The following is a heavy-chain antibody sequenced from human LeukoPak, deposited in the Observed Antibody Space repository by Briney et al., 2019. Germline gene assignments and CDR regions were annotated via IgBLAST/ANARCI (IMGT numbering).Heavy chain of an antibody. CDR3: ARALGEYSGYDFDY. Sequence: PGGSLRLSCAASGFTFSSYSMNWVRQAPGKGLEWVSSISSSSSYIYYADSVKGRFTISRDNAKNSLYLQMNSLRAEDTAVYYCARALGEYSGYDFDYWGQGTLVTVSS. V-gene: IGHV3-21*01. CDR2: ISSSSSYI. J-gene: IGHJ4*02. D-gene: IGHD5-12*01. CDR1: GFTFSSYS.